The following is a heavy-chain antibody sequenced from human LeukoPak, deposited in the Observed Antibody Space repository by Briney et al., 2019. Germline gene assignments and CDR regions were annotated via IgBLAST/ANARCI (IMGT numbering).Heavy chain of an antibody. CDR1: GFTFSNYW. D-gene: IGHD7-27*01. CDR2: IKPDGSEK. CDR3: ARGSNWGSNY. J-gene: IGHJ4*02. Sequence: PGGSLRLSCAASGFTFSNYWMSWVRQAPGKGLEWVATIKPDGSEKFYVDSVKGRFTISRDNAKSSLYLQINSLTAEDTSVYYCARGSNWGSNYWGQGTLVTVSS. V-gene: IGHV3-7*04.